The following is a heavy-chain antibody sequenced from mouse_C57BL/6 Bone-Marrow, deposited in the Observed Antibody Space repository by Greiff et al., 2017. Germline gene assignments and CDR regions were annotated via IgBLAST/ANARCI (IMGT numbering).Heavy chain of an antibody. CDR2: IHPNSGST. Sequence: QVQLQQPGAELVKPGASVKLSCKASGYTFTSYWMHWVKQRPGQGLEWIGMIHPNSGSTNYNEKFKSKATLTVDKSSITAYMQISSLTSEDSAVYYCARDGYTWYFDVWGTGTTAPVSS. CDR3: ARDGYTWYFDV. D-gene: IGHD2-3*01. J-gene: IGHJ1*03. CDR1: GYTFTSYW. V-gene: IGHV1-64*01.